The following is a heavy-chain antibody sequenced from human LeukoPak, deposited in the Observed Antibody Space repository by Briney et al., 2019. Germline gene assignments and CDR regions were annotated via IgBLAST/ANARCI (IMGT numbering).Heavy chain of an antibody. J-gene: IGHJ4*02. D-gene: IGHD2-15*01. CDR1: GGSISSCSYY. CDR2: IYYSGST. CDR3: ARDSGSNFDY. Sequence: PSETLSLTCTVSGGSISSCSYYWGWIRQPPGKGLEWIGSIYYSGSTYYNPSLKSRVTISVDTSKNQFSLKLSSVTAADTAVYHCARDSGSNFDYWGQGTLVTVSS. V-gene: IGHV4-39*07.